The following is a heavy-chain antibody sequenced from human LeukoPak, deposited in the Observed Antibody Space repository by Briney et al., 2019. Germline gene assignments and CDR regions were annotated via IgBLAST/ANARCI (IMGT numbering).Heavy chain of an antibody. CDR2: IYYSGST. Sequence: SETLSLTCAVYGGSFSGYYWSWIRQPPGKGLEWIGYIYYSGSTNYNPSLKSRVTISVDTSKNQFSLKLSSVTAADTAVYYCARDVWFGEVRWFDPWGQGTLVTVSS. CDR3: ARDVWFGEVRWFDP. CDR1: GGSFSGYY. J-gene: IGHJ5*02. V-gene: IGHV4-59*12. D-gene: IGHD3-10*01.